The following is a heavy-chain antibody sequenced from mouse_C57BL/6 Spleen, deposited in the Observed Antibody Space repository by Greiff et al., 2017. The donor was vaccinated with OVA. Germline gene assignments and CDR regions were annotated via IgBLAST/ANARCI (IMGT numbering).Heavy chain of an antibody. CDR2: IDPSDSYT. D-gene: IGHD1-1*01. CDR1: GYTFTSYW. CDR3: ARHGSSPFAY. J-gene: IGHJ3*01. V-gene: IGHV1-69*01. Sequence: VQLQQPGAELVMPGASVKLSCKASGYTFTSYWMHWVKQRPGQGLEWIGEIDPSDSYTNYNQKFKGKSTLAVDKSSSTAYMQLSSLTSEDSAVYYCARHGSSPFAYWGQGTLVTVSA.